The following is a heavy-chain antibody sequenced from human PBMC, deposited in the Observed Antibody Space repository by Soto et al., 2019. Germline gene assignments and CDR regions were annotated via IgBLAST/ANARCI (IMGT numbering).Heavy chain of an antibody. Sequence: QVQLVESGGGVVQPGRSLRLSCAASGFTFSSYAMHWVRQAPGKGLEWVAVISYDGSNKYYADSVKGRFTISRDNSKNPLYLQMNSLRAEDTAVYYCAREPRFVVPLEVGYYGMDVWGQGTTVTVSS. CDR3: AREPRFVVPLEVGYYGMDV. J-gene: IGHJ6*02. V-gene: IGHV3-30-3*01. CDR2: ISYDGSNK. CDR1: GFTFSSYA. D-gene: IGHD1-1*01.